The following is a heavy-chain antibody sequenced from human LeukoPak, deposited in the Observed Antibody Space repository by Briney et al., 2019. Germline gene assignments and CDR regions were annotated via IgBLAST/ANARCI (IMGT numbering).Heavy chain of an antibody. CDR3: ARAARVDTAMVFY. Sequence: GGSLRLSCAASGFTFSSYSMNWVRQAPGKGLEWVSSISSSSSYIYYADSVKGRFTISRDNAKNSLYLQMNSLRAEDTAVYYCARAARVDTAMVFYCGQGTLVTVPS. CDR2: ISSSSSYI. V-gene: IGHV3-21*01. CDR1: GFTFSSYS. J-gene: IGHJ4*02. D-gene: IGHD5-18*01.